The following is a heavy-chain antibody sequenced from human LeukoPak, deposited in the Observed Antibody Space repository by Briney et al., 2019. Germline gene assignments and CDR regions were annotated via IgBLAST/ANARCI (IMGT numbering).Heavy chain of an antibody. CDR3: AKGPLSSGWYGRTYYFDY. CDR1: GFTFSSYA. CDR2: ISGSGGST. J-gene: IGHJ4*02. V-gene: IGHV3-23*01. D-gene: IGHD6-19*01. Sequence: PGGSLRLSCAASGFTFSSYAMSWVRQAPGKGLEWVSVISGSGGSTYYADSVKGRFTISRDNSKNTLYLQMNSLRAEDTAVYYCAKGPLSSGWYGRTYYFDYWGQGTLVTVSS.